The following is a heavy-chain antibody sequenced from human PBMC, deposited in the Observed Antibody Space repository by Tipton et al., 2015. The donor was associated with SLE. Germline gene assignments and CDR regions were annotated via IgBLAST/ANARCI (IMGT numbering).Heavy chain of an antibody. CDR2: VDNSGST. CDR1: GGSISSGGHC. V-gene: IGHV4-61*08. Sequence: TLSLTCTVSGGSISSGGHCWSWIRQPPGKALEWIGYVDNSGSTNYNPSLKSRVTISVDTSKNQFSLKLSSVTAADTAVYYCARDSSGSYYDAFDIWGQGTMVTVSS. J-gene: IGHJ3*02. D-gene: IGHD1-26*01. CDR3: ARDSSGSYYDAFDI.